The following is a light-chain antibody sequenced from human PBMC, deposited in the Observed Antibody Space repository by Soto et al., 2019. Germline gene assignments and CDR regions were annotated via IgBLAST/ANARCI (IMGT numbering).Light chain of an antibody. CDR3: QQYNSYPIT. CDR2: EAS. Sequence: DIQMTQSPSTLSGSVGYRVTITCRAIQTISSWLAWYQQKPGEAPKLLIYEASNLQSGVPSRFSGSGSGTEFALTISGLQPDDFASYYCQQYNSYPITFGQGTRLEIK. V-gene: IGKV1-5*01. J-gene: IGKJ5*01. CDR1: QTISSW.